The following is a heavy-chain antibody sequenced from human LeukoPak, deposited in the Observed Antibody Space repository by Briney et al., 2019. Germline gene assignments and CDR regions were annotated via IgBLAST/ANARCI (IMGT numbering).Heavy chain of an antibody. J-gene: IGHJ6*03. CDR1: GGSISSSSYY. V-gene: IGHV4-39*07. Sequence: SETLSLTCTVSGGSISSSSYYWGWIRQPPGKGLEWIGSIYYSGSTYYNPSLKSRVTISVDTSKNQFSLKLSSVTAADTAVYYCARVTTLGYCSSTSCYLSALSRYYYYYYMDVWGKGTTVTISS. D-gene: IGHD2-2*01. CDR2: IYYSGST. CDR3: ARVTTLGYCSSTSCYLSALSRYYYYYYMDV.